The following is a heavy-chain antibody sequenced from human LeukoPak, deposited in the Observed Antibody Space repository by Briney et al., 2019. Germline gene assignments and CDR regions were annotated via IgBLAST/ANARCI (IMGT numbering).Heavy chain of an antibody. CDR3: ARQSYYYDSSGYFAEYFQH. Sequence: SETLSLTCTVSGGSISSSSYYWGWIRQPPGKGLEWIGSIYYSGSTYYSPSLKSRVTISVDTSKNQFSLKLSSVTAADTAVYYCARQSYYYDSSGYFAEYFQHWGQGTLVTVSS. CDR1: GGSISSSSYY. J-gene: IGHJ1*01. V-gene: IGHV4-39*01. D-gene: IGHD3-22*01. CDR2: IYYSGST.